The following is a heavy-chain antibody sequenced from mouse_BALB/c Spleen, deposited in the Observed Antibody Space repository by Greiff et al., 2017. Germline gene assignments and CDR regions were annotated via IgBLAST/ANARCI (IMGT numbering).Heavy chain of an antibody. J-gene: IGHJ2*01. CDR1: GFTFSSYA. CDR3: ARGWITTATFDY. CDR2: ISSGGST. V-gene: IGHV5-6-5*01. D-gene: IGHD1-2*01. Sequence: EVQGVESGGGLVKPGGSLKLSCAASGFTFSSYAMSWVRQTPEKRLEWVASISSGGSTYYPDSVKGRFTISRDNARNILYLQMSSLRSEDTAMYYCARGWITTATFDYWGQGTTLTVSS.